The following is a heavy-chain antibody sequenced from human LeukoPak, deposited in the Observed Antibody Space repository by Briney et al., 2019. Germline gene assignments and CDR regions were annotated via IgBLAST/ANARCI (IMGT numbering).Heavy chain of an antibody. CDR1: GFTFSNYW. CDR2: IKEAGSEK. J-gene: IGHJ6*02. Sequence: GGSLRLSCAASGFTFSNYWMSWVRQAPGKGLEFMANIKEAGSEKYYVDSVKGRFTISRDNAKNSLYLQMNSLRAEDTAVYYCARDVRCSSTSCYRLHYYGMDVWGQGTTVTVSS. CDR3: ARDVRCSSTSCYRLHYYGMDV. D-gene: IGHD2-2*01. V-gene: IGHV3-7*01.